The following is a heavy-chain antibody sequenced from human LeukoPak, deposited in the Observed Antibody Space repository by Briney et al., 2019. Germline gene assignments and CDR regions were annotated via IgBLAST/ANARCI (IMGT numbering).Heavy chain of an antibody. D-gene: IGHD6-19*01. V-gene: IGHV3-23*01. CDR3: AKMGSGWYSSPYYFDY. J-gene: IGHJ4*02. CDR1: GFTFSSYA. Sequence: GGSLRLSCAASGFTFSSYAMSWVRQAPGKGLEWVSAISGNGGSTYYADSVKGRFTISRDNSKNTLYLQMNSLRAEDTAVYYCAKMGSGWYSSPYYFDYWGQGTLVTVSS. CDR2: ISGNGGST.